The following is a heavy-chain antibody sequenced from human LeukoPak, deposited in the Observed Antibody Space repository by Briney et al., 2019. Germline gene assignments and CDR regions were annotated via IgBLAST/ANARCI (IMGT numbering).Heavy chain of an antibody. CDR2: IRWSSSVI. CDR1: GLTLSMSS. CDR3: ARDSGVDAHIDY. J-gene: IGHJ4*01. V-gene: IGHV3-48*02. Sequence: GGSLSPSCAASGLTLSMSSMNWVRLDPGGGRGCVSYIRWSSSVIYYTDSVKGRFTISRDDAKNSLYLQMNSLRDEDTAIYYCARDSGVDAHIDYWGHGTLVTVSA. D-gene: IGHD3-3*01.